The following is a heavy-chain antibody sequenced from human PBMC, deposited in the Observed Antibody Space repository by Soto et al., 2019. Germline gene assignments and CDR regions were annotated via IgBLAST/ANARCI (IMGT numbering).Heavy chain of an antibody. J-gene: IGHJ4*02. CDR3: ARQSYGDYFDY. CDR1: GGSISSSSYY. D-gene: IGHD4-17*01. V-gene: IGHV4-39*01. CDR2: IYYSGST. Sequence: QLQLQESGPGLVKPSETLSLTCTVSGGSISSSSYYWGWIRQPPGKGPEWIGSIYYSGSTYYNPSLKGRVTISVDTSKNQFSLKLRSVTAADTAVYYCARQSYGDYFDYWGQGTLVTVSS.